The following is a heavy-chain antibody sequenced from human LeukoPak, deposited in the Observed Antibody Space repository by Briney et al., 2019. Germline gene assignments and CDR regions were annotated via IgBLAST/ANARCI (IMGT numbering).Heavy chain of an antibody. J-gene: IGHJ4*02. CDR1: GFTFSSYW. Sequence: GSLRLSCAASGFTFSSYWMSWVRQAPGKGLEWVANIKQDGSEKYYVDSVKGRFTISRDNAKNSLYLQMNSLRAEDTAVYYCARSSSWYWHYFDYWGQGTLVTVSS. CDR3: ARSSSWYWHYFDY. CDR2: IKQDGSEK. D-gene: IGHD6-13*01. V-gene: IGHV3-7*01.